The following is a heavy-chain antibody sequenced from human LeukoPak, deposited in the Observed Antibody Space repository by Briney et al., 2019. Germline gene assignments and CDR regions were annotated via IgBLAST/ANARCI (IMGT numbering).Heavy chain of an antibody. Sequence: GGSLRLCCAAAGLTCSSYAMHWVRQAPGNGLEWVAVISYDGSNKYYADSVKGRFTISRDNSKNTLYLQMNSLRAEDTAVYYCARGGYSSGLVNVWFDPWGQGTLVTVSS. D-gene: IGHD6-19*01. J-gene: IGHJ5*02. CDR2: ISYDGSNK. CDR1: GLTCSSYA. V-gene: IGHV3-30*04. CDR3: ARGGYSSGLVNVWFDP.